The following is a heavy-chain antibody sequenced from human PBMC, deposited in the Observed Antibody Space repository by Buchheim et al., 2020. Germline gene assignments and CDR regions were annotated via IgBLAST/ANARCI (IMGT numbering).Heavy chain of an antibody. Sequence: QVQLQESGPGLVKPSQTLSLTCTVSGGSISSGGYYWSWIRQHPGKGLECIGFIYYSGTPYYNPSLKSRVTTPEATSTNYFSLKLSSVTAADTAVYYCARSNGVSLDYWGQGTL. CDR2: IYYSGTP. CDR1: GGSISSGGYY. J-gene: IGHJ4*02. CDR3: ARSNGVSLDY. V-gene: IGHV4-31*03. D-gene: IGHD3-10*01.